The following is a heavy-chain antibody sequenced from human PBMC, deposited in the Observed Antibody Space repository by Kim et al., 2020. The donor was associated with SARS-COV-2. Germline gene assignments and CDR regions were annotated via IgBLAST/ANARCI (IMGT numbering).Heavy chain of an antibody. CDR3: AKDDREAVVVADFVA. CDR2: IWYDGSNK. J-gene: IGHJ4*02. CDR1: GFTFSSYG. V-gene: IGHV3-33*06. Sequence: GGSLRLSCAASGFTFSSYGMHWVRQAPGKGLEWVAVIWYDGSNKYYADSVKGRFTISRDNSKNTLYLQMNSLRAEDTAVYYCAKDDREAVVVADFVARGQGTLVTVSS. D-gene: IGHD2-15*01.